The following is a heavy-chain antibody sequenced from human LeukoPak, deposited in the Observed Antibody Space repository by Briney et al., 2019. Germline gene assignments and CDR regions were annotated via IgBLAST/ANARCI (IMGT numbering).Heavy chain of an antibody. V-gene: IGHV3-30*18. Sequence: GGSLRLSCAASGFTFSSYGMHWVRQAPGKGLEWVAVISYDGSNKYYADSVKGRFTISRDNSKNTLYLQMNSLRAEDTAVYYYAKDRDSYGLYYYYYMDVWGKGTTVTVSS. CDR2: ISYDGSNK. D-gene: IGHD5-18*01. J-gene: IGHJ6*03. CDR1: GFTFSSYG. CDR3: AKDRDSYGLYYYYYMDV.